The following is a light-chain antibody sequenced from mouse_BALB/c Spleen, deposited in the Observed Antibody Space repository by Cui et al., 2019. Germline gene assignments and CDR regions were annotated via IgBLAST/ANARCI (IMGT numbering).Light chain of an antibody. Sequence: QIVLTQSPALTSASQGEKVTMTCSASSSVSYMYWYQQKPRASPKPWIYLTANLASGVPARFSGSGSGTSYSLTISSMEAEDAATYYCQQWSSNPRTFGGGTKLEIK. CDR2: LTA. CDR3: QQWSSNPRT. V-gene: IGKV4-68*01. CDR1: SSVSY. J-gene: IGKJ1*01.